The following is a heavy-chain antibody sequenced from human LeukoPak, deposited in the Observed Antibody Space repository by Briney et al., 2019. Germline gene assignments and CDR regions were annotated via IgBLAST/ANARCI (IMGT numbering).Heavy chain of an antibody. CDR1: GGSISTYQ. CDR2: IYYSGST. CDR3: AKRGYSSGWSYNWFDP. J-gene: IGHJ5*02. V-gene: IGHV4-59*08. D-gene: IGHD6-19*01. Sequence: SETLSLTCTVSGGSISTYQWSWIRQPPGKGLEWIGYIYYSGSTNYNPSLKSRVTISVDTSKNQFSLKLSSVTAADTAVYYCAKRGYSSGWSYNWFDPWGQGTLVTVSS.